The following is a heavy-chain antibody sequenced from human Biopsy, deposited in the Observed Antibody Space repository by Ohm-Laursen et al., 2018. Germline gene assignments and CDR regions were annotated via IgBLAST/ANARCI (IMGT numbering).Heavy chain of an antibody. J-gene: IGHJ4*02. CDR3: AKASGYSSGWPIDY. CDR1: GFTFETYA. CDR2: ISWNSGSV. D-gene: IGHD6-19*01. Sequence: SLRLSCAASGFTFETYAMNWVRQAPGKGLEWVSGISWNSGSVVYADSVKGRFTIPRDNAKNSLYLQMHSLRAEDTAFYYCAKASGYSSGWPIDYWGQGNLVTVSS. V-gene: IGHV3-9*01.